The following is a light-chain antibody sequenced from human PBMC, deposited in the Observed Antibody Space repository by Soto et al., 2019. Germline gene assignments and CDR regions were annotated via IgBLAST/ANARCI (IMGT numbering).Light chain of an antibody. CDR3: QQSDSIPT. CDR2: DAS. V-gene: IGKV1-39*01. J-gene: IGKJ4*01. Sequence: DIQMTQSPSSLSASVGDRVNITCRASRSISTFLNWYQLKPGTAPKLLIYDASRLQSGVPSRFSGSASGTDFTLTIGSLRPEDVATYYCQQSDSIPTFGGGTKVEI. CDR1: RSISTF.